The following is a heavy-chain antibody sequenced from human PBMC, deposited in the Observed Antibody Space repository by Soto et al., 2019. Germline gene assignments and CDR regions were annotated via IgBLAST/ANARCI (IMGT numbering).Heavy chain of an antibody. CDR1: GFTVSSNY. V-gene: IGHV3-66*01. CDR3: ARDVYDSSGYYLEYFQH. D-gene: IGHD3-22*01. Sequence: EVQLVESGGGLVQPGGSLRLSCAASGFTVSSNYMSWVRQAPGKGLEWVSVIYSGGSTYYADSVKGRFTISRDNSKNTVYLQMNSRRAEDTAVYYCARDVYDSSGYYLEYFQHWGQGTLVTVSS. CDR2: IYSGGST. J-gene: IGHJ1*01.